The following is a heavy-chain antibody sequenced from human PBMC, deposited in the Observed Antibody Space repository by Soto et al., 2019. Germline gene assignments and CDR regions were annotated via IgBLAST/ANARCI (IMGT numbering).Heavy chain of an antibody. CDR3: SSLSSMDV. D-gene: IGHD6-6*01. CDR1: GYTFTSHE. CDR2: INPYSGNT. V-gene: IGHV1-8*01. J-gene: IGHJ6*02. Sequence: ASVKGSCKASGYTFTSHEINWLRQASGQGLEWMGSINPYSGNTAFAPKFQDRIAMTRDTSITTAYMELNSLSSGDTAVYFCSSLSSMDVWG.